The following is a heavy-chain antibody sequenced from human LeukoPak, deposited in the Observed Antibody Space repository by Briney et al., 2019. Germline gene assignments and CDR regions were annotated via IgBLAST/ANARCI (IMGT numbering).Heavy chain of an antibody. CDR2: IYYSGST. D-gene: IGHD3-3*01. CDR3: ARTPSPFLEWQTPGAGAFDI. Sequence: PSETLSLTCTVSGGSISSSSYYWGWIRQPPGTGLEWIGSIYYSGSTYYNPSLKSRVTISVDTSKNQFSLKLSSVTAADTAVYYCARTPSPFLEWQTPGAGAFDIWGQGTMVTVSS. V-gene: IGHV4-39*01. J-gene: IGHJ3*02. CDR1: GGSISSSSYY.